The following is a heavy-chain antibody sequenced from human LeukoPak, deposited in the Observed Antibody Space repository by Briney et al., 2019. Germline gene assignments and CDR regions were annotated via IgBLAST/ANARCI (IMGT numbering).Heavy chain of an antibody. J-gene: IGHJ4*02. CDR1: GFTFDDYA. Sequence: GGSLRLSCAASGFTFDDYAMRWVRQAPGKGLEWVSGISWNSGSIGYADSVKGRFTISRDNAKNSLYLQMNSLRAEDTALYYCAKASGILLPCYFDYWGQGTLVTVSS. CDR2: ISWNSGSI. D-gene: IGHD2-15*01. CDR3: AKASGILLPCYFDY. V-gene: IGHV3-9*01.